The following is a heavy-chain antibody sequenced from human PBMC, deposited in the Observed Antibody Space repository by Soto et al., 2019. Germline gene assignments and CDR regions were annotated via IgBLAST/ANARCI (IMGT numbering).Heavy chain of an antibody. CDR3: ARESEDLTSNFDY. CDR2: ISSTTNYI. Sequence: TGGSLRLSCAASGFIFTMYSVNWVRQAPGKGLEWVSSISSTTNYIYYGDSMKGRFTISRDNAKNSLYLEMNSLRAEDTAVYYCARESEDLTSNFDYWGQGTLVTVSS. J-gene: IGHJ4*02. V-gene: IGHV3-21*06. CDR1: GFIFTMYS.